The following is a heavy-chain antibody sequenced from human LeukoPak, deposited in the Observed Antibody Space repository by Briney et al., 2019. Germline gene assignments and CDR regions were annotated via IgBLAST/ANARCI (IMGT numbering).Heavy chain of an antibody. CDR2: IYYSGTT. Sequence: SETLSLTCTVSGGSISRYYWSWIRQPPGKGLEWIGYIYYSGTTYYNSSLKSRVTISVDTSKNQFSLKLNSVTAADTAVYYCASGREITATLPYWGQGTLVTVSS. D-gene: IGHD1-20*01. J-gene: IGHJ4*02. CDR1: GGSISRYY. CDR3: ASGREITATLPY. V-gene: IGHV4-59*06.